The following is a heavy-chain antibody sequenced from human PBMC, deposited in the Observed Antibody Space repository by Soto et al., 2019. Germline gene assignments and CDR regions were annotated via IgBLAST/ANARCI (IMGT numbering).Heavy chain of an antibody. J-gene: IGHJ6*02. CDR3: ARSPPGRITGTHGMDV. D-gene: IGHD1-20*01. Sequence: GASVKVSFKASGYTFTSYYMHWLRQSAGQGLEWMGIINPSGGSTSYAQKFQGRVTMTRDTSTSTVYMELSSLRSEDTAVYYCARSPPGRITGTHGMDVWGQGTTVTVSS. V-gene: IGHV1-46*01. CDR1: GYTFTSYY. CDR2: INPSGGST.